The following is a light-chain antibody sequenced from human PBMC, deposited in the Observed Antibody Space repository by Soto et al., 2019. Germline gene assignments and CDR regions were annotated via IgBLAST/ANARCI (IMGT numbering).Light chain of an antibody. Sequence: EIVLTQSPATLSLSPGERATLSCRASQSVSIYLAWYQHKPGQAPRLLIYDASNRATGIPARFSGSGSGTDFTLTIGSLEPEDFAVYYCQQRSSWPLTFGQGTKLEIK. J-gene: IGKJ2*01. CDR2: DAS. V-gene: IGKV3-11*01. CDR3: QQRSSWPLT. CDR1: QSVSIY.